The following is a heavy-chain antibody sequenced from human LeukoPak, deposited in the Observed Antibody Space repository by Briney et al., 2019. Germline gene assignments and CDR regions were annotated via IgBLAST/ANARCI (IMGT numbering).Heavy chain of an antibody. CDR1: GGTFSSYA. J-gene: IGHJ4*02. Sequence: ASVKVSCKASGGTFSSYAISWVRQAPGHGHEWMGGIIPIFGTANYAQKFQGRVTITADESTSTAYMELSSLRSEDTAVYYCARGPLGDPAHFDYWGQGTLVTVSS. V-gene: IGHV1-69*01. CDR2: IIPIFGTA. CDR3: ARGPLGDPAHFDY. D-gene: IGHD2-21*01.